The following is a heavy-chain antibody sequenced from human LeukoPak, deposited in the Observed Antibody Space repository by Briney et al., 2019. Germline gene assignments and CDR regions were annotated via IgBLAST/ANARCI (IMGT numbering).Heavy chain of an antibody. CDR3: AKDYGISGSYYFDY. J-gene: IGHJ4*02. Sequence: GGSLRLSCAASGFTFSSYAMSWVRQAPGKGLEWVSAISGSGGSTYYAESVKGRFTISRDNSKNTLYLQMNSLRAEDTAVYYCAKDYGISGSYYFDYWGQGTLVTVSS. CDR2: ISGSGGST. CDR1: GFTFSSYA. V-gene: IGHV3-23*01. D-gene: IGHD1-26*01.